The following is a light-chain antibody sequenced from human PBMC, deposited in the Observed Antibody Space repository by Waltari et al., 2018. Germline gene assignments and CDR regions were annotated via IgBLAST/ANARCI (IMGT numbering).Light chain of an antibody. V-gene: IGKV4-1*01. CDR2: GAS. CDR1: PLVLYSSNKNNY. Sequence: DIVMTQSPDSLAVSLGERATINCKSSPLVLYSSNKNNYLAWYQQKPGQPPKLFIYGASTRQSGVPDRCSGSGSGTDFTLTISSLQTEDVALYYCQQYYSSPYTFGQGTKLEI. J-gene: IGKJ2*01. CDR3: QQYYSSPYT.